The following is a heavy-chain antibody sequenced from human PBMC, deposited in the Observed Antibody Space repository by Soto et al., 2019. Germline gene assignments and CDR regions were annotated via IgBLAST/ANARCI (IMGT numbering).Heavy chain of an antibody. J-gene: IGHJ3*02. CDR3: ARALDSGPLPDAFDI. V-gene: IGHV1-69*01. CDR1: GGTFRNYA. CDR2: IIPMFGTA. Sequence: QVQLVQSGAEVKKPGSSVRVSCKTSGGTFRNYAVIWVRQAPGQGLECMGGIIPMFGTANYAQKFQGRVTITADESTSTAYMELTSVRSEHTAVYFCARALDSGPLPDAFDIWGQGTMVTVSS. D-gene: IGHD6-19*01.